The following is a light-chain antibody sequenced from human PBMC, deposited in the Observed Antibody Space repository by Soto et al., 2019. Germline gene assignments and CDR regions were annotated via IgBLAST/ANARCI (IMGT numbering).Light chain of an antibody. CDR1: QSVLYSSNNKNY. CDR3: QQYYSSPLT. V-gene: IGKV4-1*01. CDR2: WAS. J-gene: IGKJ4*01. Sequence: DIVMTQSPDSLAVSLGERATINCKSSQSVLYSSNNKNYLAWYQQKAGQPPKLLIYWASTRESGVPDRFSGSGSGTDFTLTISSLLAEDVAVYYCQQYYSSPLTFGGGTKVEIK.